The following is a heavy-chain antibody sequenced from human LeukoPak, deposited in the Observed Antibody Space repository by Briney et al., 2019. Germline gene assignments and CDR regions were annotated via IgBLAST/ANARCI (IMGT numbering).Heavy chain of an antibody. CDR2: IYYSGST. J-gene: IGHJ4*02. CDR3: ARARGYSYAYYFDY. Sequence: SETLSLTCTVSGGSFSSGSYYWSWIRQPPGKGLEWIGYIYYSGSTNYNPSLKSRVTISLDTSKNQFSLKLSSVTAADTAVYYCARARGYSYAYYFDYWGQGTLVTVSS. V-gene: IGHV4-61*01. D-gene: IGHD5-18*01. CDR1: GGSFSSGSYY.